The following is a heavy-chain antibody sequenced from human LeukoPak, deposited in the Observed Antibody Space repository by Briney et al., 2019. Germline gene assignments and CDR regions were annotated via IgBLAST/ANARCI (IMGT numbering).Heavy chain of an antibody. CDR3: AISLGANCDSHWWYFDY. V-gene: IGHV1-18*01. CDR2: ISVYSGNT. CDR1: GYTFSAYG. D-gene: IGHD2-8*02. J-gene: IGHJ4*02. Sequence: GASVKVSCKASGYTFSAYGISWVRQAPGQGLEWMGYISVYSGNTNHAQKLQGRVTMTTDTSTSTAYMELRSLRSDDTAVYYCAISLGANCDSHWWYFDYWGQGTLVTVSS.